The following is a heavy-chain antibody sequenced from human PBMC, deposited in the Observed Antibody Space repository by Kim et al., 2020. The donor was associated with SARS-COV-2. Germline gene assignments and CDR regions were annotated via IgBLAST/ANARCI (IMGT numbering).Heavy chain of an antibody. D-gene: IGHD6-13*01. Sequence: SETLSLTCTVSGGSISSYYWSWIRHPPGKGLEWIGCIYYTGSTTYNPSLKSRVTISVDTSNNQFSLKVSSVTAADTAVYYCARVSSWTGGSGGVDVWGQGTTVTVSS. V-gene: IGHV4-59*01. J-gene: IGHJ6*02. CDR3: ARVSSWTGGSGGVDV. CDR1: GGSISSYY. CDR2: IYYTGST.